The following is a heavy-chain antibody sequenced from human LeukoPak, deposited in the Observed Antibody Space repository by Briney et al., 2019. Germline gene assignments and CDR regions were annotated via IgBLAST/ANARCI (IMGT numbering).Heavy chain of an antibody. CDR1: GGSISSGSYY. J-gene: IGHJ4*02. Sequence: PSQTLSLTCTVSGGSISSGSYYWSWIRQPAGKGLEWIGRIYTSGSTNYNPSLKSRVTISVDTSKNQFSLKLSSVTAADTAVYYCAREDYDILTGYSRSNDYWGQGTLVTVSS. CDR2: IYTSGST. V-gene: IGHV4-61*02. CDR3: AREDYDILTGYSRSNDY. D-gene: IGHD3-9*01.